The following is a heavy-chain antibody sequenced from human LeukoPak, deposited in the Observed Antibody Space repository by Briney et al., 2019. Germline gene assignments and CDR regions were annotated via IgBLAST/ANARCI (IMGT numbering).Heavy chain of an antibody. V-gene: IGHV1-2*02. CDR3: ARNRCTNGVCLYWTGY. CDR1: GYTFTGYY. Sequence: ASVKVSCKASGYTFTGYYMHWVRQAPGQGLEWMGWINPNSGGTNYAQKFQGRVTMTRDTSISTAYMELSRLRSDDTAVYYCARNRCTNGVCLYWTGYWGQGTLVTVSS. D-gene: IGHD2-8*01. J-gene: IGHJ4*02. CDR2: INPNSGGT.